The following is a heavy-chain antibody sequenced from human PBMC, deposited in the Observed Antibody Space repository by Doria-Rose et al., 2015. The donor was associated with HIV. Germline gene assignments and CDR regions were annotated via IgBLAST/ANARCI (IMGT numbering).Heavy chain of an antibody. Sequence: QVQLVQSGPVLVKPTETLTLTCTVSGVPLSSPGIGVSWIRQPPGKALEWLANIFSDDERSYKTSLKSRLTISRGTSKSQVVLTMTDMDPVDTATYYCARIKSSRWYHKYYFDFWGQGTLVIVSA. CDR2: IFSDDER. D-gene: IGHD6-13*01. J-gene: IGHJ4*02. CDR1: GVPLSSPGIG. CDR3: ARIKSSRWYHKYYFDF. V-gene: IGHV2-26*01.